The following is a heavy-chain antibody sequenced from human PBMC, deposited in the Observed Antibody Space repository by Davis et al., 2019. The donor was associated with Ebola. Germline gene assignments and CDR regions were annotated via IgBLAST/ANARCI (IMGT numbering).Heavy chain of an antibody. D-gene: IGHD3-3*01. CDR1: GGSISSGGYS. J-gene: IGHJ5*02. V-gene: IGHV4-30-2*01. CDR3: ARLGGVFYDFWSGYPYPHGFDP. Sequence: MPSEPLSLTCAVPGGSISSGGYSWSWLRQPPGKGLECIGYIYPSGSTYYNPSLKSRVTISVDRSKTRFSLKLSSVTAADTAVYYCARLGGVFYDFWSGYPYPHGFDPWGQGTLVTVSS. CDR2: IYPSGST.